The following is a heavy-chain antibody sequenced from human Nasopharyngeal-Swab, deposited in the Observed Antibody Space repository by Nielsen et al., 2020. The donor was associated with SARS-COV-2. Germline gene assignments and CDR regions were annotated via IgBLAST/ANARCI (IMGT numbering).Heavy chain of an antibody. Sequence: GGSLRLSCAASGFTFSSYAMHWVRQAPGKGLEWVAVISYDGSNKYYADSVKGRFTISRDNSKNTLYLQMNSLRAEDTAAYYCAKYYGDYPYYYYYMDVWGKGTTVTVSS. CDR1: GFTFSSYA. CDR2: ISYDGSNK. V-gene: IGHV3-30-3*02. D-gene: IGHD4-17*01. J-gene: IGHJ6*03. CDR3: AKYYGDYPYYYYYMDV.